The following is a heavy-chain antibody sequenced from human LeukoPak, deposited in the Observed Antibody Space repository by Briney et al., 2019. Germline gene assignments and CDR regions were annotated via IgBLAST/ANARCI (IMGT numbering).Heavy chain of an antibody. CDR3: GIQFGD. V-gene: IGHV4-39*01. D-gene: IGHD3-10*01. CDR2: LYSSGST. CDR1: GGSISGTSYY. Sequence: ASETLSLTCTVSGGSISGTSYYWVWIRQPPGKGLEWIGNLYSSGSTYYNPSLQSRVTISVDTSKNQFSLTLTSVTAADPALYYCGIQFGDCGQGILVTVAS. J-gene: IGHJ4*02.